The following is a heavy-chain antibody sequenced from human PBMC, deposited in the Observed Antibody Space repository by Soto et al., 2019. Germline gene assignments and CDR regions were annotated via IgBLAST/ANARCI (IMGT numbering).Heavy chain of an antibody. J-gene: IGHJ4*02. Sequence: SGPTLVNPTETLTLTCTVFGFSLNNGRMGVSWIRQPPGKALEWLAHVFSNDGKSYNSSLKSRLTVSKDTSKSQVVLTMTNMDPVDTGTYYRARINYYDSSNYRRFDYWGQGTLVTVSS. CDR1: GFSLNNGRMG. V-gene: IGHV2-26*01. CDR2: VFSNDGK. D-gene: IGHD3-22*01. CDR3: ARINYYDSSNYRRFDY.